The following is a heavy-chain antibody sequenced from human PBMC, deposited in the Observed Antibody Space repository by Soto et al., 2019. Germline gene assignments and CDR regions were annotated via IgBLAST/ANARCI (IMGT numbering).Heavy chain of an antibody. CDR2: IYYSGST. CDR1: GGSISSGGYY. Sequence: SETLSLTCTVSGGSISSGGYYWSWIRQHPGKGLEWIGYIYYSGSTYYNPSLKSRVTISVDTSKNQFSLKLSSVTAADTAVYYCARDHPLGLGELSFFDYWGQGTLVTVSS. CDR3: ARDHPLGLGELSFFDY. V-gene: IGHV4-31*03. D-gene: IGHD3-16*02. J-gene: IGHJ4*02.